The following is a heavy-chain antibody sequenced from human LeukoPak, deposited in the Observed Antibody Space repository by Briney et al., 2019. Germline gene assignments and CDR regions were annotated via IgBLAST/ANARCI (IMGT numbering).Heavy chain of an antibody. D-gene: IGHD3-16*01. CDR1: GYTFTGYY. Sequence: ASVKVSCKASGYTFTGYYMHWVRQAPGQGLEWMGWINPNSGGTNYAQKFQGRVTMTRDTSISTAYMELSRLRSDDTAVYYCARDASSGYYDYVWGSPIRYYMDVWGKGTTVTVSS. J-gene: IGHJ6*03. CDR2: INPNSGGT. V-gene: IGHV1-2*02. CDR3: ARDASSGYYDYVWGSPIRYYMDV.